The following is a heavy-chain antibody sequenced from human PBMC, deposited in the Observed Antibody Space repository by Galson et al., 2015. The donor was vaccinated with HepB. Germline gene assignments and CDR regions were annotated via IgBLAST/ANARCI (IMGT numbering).Heavy chain of an antibody. CDR3: VRFSFVGGLDP. D-gene: IGHD2-21*01. CDR2: IGTTGDT. J-gene: IGHJ5*02. V-gene: IGHV3-13*01. Sequence: SLRLSCAASGFTFSDYDMHWVRQASGKGLEWVSGIGTTGDTSYPDSVKGRFTISRENGKNSFCLQMNRLRADDTAVYYCVRFSFVGGLDPWGQGTLVTVSS. CDR1: GFTFSDYD.